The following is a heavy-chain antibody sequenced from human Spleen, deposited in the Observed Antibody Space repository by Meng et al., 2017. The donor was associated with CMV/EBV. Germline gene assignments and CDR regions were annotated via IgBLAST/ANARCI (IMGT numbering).Heavy chain of an antibody. CDR3: ARAYSSSSPDY. J-gene: IGHJ4*02. CDR1: DFIFSSYG. CDR2: IYSGGST. V-gene: IGHV3-53*01. Sequence: GESLKISCVGSDFIFSSYGMNWVRQAPGKGLEWVSVIYSGGSTYYADSVKGRFTISRDNSKNTLYLQMNSLRAEDTAVYYCARAYSSSSPDYWGQGTLVTVSS. D-gene: IGHD6-6*01.